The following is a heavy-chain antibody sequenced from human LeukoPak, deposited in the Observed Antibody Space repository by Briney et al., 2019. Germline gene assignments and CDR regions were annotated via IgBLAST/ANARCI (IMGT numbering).Heavy chain of an antibody. J-gene: IGHJ5*02. CDR1: GYSISSGYY. D-gene: IGHD1-1*01. V-gene: IGHV4-38-2*02. Sequence: SETLSLTCAVSGYSISSGYYRGWIRQPPGKGLEWIGSIYHSGSTYYNPSLKSRVTMSVDTSKNQFSLKLTSVTAADTAVYYCARDTGQFDPWGQGTLVTVSS. CDR2: IYHSGST. CDR3: ARDTGQFDP.